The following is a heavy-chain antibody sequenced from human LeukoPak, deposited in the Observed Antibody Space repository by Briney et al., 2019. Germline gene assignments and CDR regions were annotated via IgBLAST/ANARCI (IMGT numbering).Heavy chain of an antibody. CDR1: GYSFTSYW. Sequence: GESLKISCKGSGYSFTSYWIGWVRQMPGKGLVWMGIIYPGDSDTRYSPTFQGQVTISADKSISTAYLQWSRLKASDTAMYYCARSPDTFFDYWGQGTLVTVSS. J-gene: IGHJ4*02. CDR2: IYPGDSDT. V-gene: IGHV5-51*01. D-gene: IGHD5-18*01. CDR3: ARSPDTFFDY.